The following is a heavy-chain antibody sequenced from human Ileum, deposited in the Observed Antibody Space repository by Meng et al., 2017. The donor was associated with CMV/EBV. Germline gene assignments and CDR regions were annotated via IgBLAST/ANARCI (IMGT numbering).Heavy chain of an antibody. CDR2: ISSSSSTI. V-gene: IGHV3-48*04. D-gene: IGHD2-2*01. J-gene: IGHJ6*02. CDR1: GFTFSSYW. CDR3: ARLVVPAASKYYYYYYGMDV. Sequence: GGSLRLSCAASGFTFSSYWMSWVRQAPGKGLEWVSSISSSSSTIYYADSVKGRFTISRDNAKNSLYLQMNSLRAEDTAVYYCARLVVPAASKYYYYYYGMDVWGQGTMVTVSS.